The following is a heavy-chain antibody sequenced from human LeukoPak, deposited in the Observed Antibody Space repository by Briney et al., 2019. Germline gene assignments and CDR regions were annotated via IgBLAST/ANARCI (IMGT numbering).Heavy chain of an antibody. J-gene: IGHJ3*02. CDR3: ARARSGWASDAFDI. D-gene: IGHD6-19*01. CDR1: GYTFTSYA. CDR2: INTNTGNP. Sequence: ASVKVSCKASGYTFTSYAMNWVRQAPGQGLEGMGWINTNTGNPTYAQGFTGRFVFSLDTSVSTAYLQISSLKAEDTAVYYCARARSGWASDAFDIWGQGTMVIASS. V-gene: IGHV7-4-1*02.